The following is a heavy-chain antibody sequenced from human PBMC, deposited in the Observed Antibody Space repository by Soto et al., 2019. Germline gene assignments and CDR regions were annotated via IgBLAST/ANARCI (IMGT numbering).Heavy chain of an antibody. V-gene: IGHV1-18*04. Sequence: ASVKVSCKASGYTFTSYGISWVRQAPGQGLEWMGWISAYNGNTNYAQKLQGRVTMTTDTSTSTAYMELRSLRSDDTAVYYCARDENRIAARLYYYYGMDVWGQGTTVTVSS. CDR2: ISAYNGNT. CDR3: ARDENRIAARLYYYYGMDV. D-gene: IGHD6-6*01. CDR1: GYTFTSYG. J-gene: IGHJ6*02.